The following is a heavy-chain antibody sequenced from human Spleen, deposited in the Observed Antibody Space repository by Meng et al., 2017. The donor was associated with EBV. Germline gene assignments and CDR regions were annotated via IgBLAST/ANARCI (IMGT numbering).Heavy chain of an antibody. V-gene: IGHV4-34*01. CDR1: GGSFSDSY. Sequence: QVQLHEGGQGLLKPSGYLSLPCAVYGGSFSDSYWSWIRQPPGKGLEWIGELNYSGNVNNNPSLKSRLTISGDTSKNQFSLKLSSVTAADTALYYCAISGYDPPYFDNWGQGTLVTVSS. J-gene: IGHJ4*02. CDR2: LNYSGNV. CDR3: AISGYDPPYFDN. D-gene: IGHD5-12*01.